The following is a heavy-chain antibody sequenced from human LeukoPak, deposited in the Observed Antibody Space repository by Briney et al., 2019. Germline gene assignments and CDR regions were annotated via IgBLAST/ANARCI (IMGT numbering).Heavy chain of an antibody. J-gene: IGHJ3*02. CDR2: IKQDGSEK. D-gene: IGHD2-15*01. CDR1: GFTLSSYW. CDR3: ARDPKLVVAATEDAFDI. V-gene: IGHV3-7*01. Sequence: GGSLRLSCAASGFTLSSYWMSWVRQAPGKGLEWVANIKQDGSEKYYVDSVKGRFTISRDNAKNSLYLQMNSLRAEDTAVYYCARDPKLVVAATEDAFDIWGQGTMVTVSS.